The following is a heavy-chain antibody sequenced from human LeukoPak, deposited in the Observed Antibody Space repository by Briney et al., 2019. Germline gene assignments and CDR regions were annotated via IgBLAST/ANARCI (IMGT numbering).Heavy chain of an antibody. Sequence: ASVKVSCKASGYTFTSYYMHWVRQAPGQGLEWMGIINPSGGSTSYAQKLQGRVTMTTDTSTSTAYMELRSLRSDDTAVYYCARDFSDSSGYDAFDIWGQGTMVTVSS. CDR3: ARDFSDSSGYDAFDI. J-gene: IGHJ3*02. CDR1: GYTFTSYY. V-gene: IGHV1-46*01. CDR2: INPSGGST. D-gene: IGHD3-22*01.